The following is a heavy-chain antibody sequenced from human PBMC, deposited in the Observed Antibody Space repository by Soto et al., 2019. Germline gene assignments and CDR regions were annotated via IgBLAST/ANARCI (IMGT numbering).Heavy chain of an antibody. Sequence: GGSLRLSYSASGFTFDNYAMNWVRQAQGKGLEWVSGSTGSGENTYCADSVKGRFTISRDNSKNTLYVQLNSLRVEDTAIYYCAKVSLGATTITDFYYYGMDVWGQGTMVTVSS. CDR3: AKVSLGATTITDFYYYGMDV. CDR1: GFTFDNYA. V-gene: IGHV3-23*01. J-gene: IGHJ6*02. D-gene: IGHD1-26*01. CDR2: STGSGENT.